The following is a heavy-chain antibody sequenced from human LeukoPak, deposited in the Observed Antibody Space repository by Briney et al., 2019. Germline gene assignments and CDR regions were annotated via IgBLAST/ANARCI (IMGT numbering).Heavy chain of an antibody. V-gene: IGHV4-59*01. CDR3: ARDNALAQKYYYDSSGYPYYYYYYGMDV. J-gene: IGHJ6*02. D-gene: IGHD3-22*01. Sequence: SETLSLTCTVSGGSISSYYWSWIRQPPGKGLEWIGYIYYSGSTNYNPSLKSRVTISVDTSKSQFSLKLSSVTAADTAVYYCARDNALAQKYYYDSSGYPYYYYYYGMDVWGQGTTVTVSS. CDR1: GGSISSYY. CDR2: IYYSGST.